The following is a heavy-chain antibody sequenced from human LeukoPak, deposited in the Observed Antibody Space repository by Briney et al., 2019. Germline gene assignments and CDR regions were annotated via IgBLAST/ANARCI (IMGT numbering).Heavy chain of an antibody. CDR1: GYTLTELS. CDR2: FDPEDGET. V-gene: IGHV1-24*01. Sequence: GASVKXSCKVSGYTLTELSMHWVRQAPGKGLEWMGGFDPEDGETIYAQKFQGRVTMTEDTSTDTAYMELSSLRSEDTAVYYCATANYRSGAFDYWGQGTLVTVSS. J-gene: IGHJ4*02. CDR3: ATANYRSGAFDY. D-gene: IGHD4/OR15-4a*01.